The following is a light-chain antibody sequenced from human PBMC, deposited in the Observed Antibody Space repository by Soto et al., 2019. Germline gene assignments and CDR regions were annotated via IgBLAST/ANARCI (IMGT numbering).Light chain of an antibody. J-gene: IGLJ1*01. V-gene: IGLV2-14*01. CDR1: RSDIGDSNF. CDR3: ASFRRGTTLV. Sequence: QSALAQPASVSGSPGQSVTISCTGPRSDIGDSNFISWYQHSPGKAPRLLIYEVNNRPSGVSKRFSGSKAGNTASLTISGLLDDDEADYFCASFRRGTTLVFGSGTKVTVX. CDR2: EVN.